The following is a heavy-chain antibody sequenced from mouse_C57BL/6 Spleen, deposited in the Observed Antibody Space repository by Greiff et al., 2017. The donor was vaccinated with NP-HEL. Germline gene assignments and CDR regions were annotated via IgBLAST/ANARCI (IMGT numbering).Heavy chain of an antibody. J-gene: IGHJ3*01. CDR2: ISTYYGDA. Sequence: VQLQQSGPELVRPGVSVKISCKGSCYTFTDYAMHWVKQSHAKSLEWIGVISTYYGDASYNQKFKDKATMTVDKSSSTAYMELARLTSEDSAVYYCATESYYGNYYAWFAYWGQGTLVTVSA. V-gene: IGHV1-67*01. CDR1: CYTFTDYA. CDR3: ATESYYGNYYAWFAY. D-gene: IGHD2-1*01.